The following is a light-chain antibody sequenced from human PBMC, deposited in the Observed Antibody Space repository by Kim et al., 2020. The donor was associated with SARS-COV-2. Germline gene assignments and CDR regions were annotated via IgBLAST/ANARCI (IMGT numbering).Light chain of an antibody. CDR2: GAS. V-gene: IGKV3-20*01. CDR3: QQYGRSPFT. CDR1: QSVSSSS. J-gene: IGKJ3*01. Sequence: EIALTQSPGTLSLSPGERATLSCRASQSVSSSSLAWYQQRPGQAPRLLIYGASTRATAIPDRFSGSGSGTDFTLTISRLEPEDFAVYYCQQYGRSPFTFGPGTKVDIK.